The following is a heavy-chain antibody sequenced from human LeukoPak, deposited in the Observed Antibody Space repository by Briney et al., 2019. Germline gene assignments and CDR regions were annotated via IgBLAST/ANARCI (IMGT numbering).Heavy chain of an antibody. J-gene: IGHJ4*02. D-gene: IGHD6-19*01. V-gene: IGHV4-30-2*01. CDR3: ARAGSGWYGNLDY. CDR1: GGSISSGGYS. CDR2: IYRSGST. Sequence: TSQTLSLTCAVSGGSISSGGYSWSWIRQPPGKGLEWIGYIYRSGSTYYNPSLKSRVTISVDRSKNQFSLKLSSVTAADTAVYYCARAGSGWYGNLDYWGQGTLVTVSS.